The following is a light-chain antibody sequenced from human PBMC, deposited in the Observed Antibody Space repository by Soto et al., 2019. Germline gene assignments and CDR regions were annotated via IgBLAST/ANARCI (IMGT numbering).Light chain of an antibody. CDR2: AAS. CDR1: ESISRH. V-gene: IGKV1-39*01. J-gene: IGKJ5*01. Sequence: DIQMTQSPSSLSASVGDRVTITCRASESISRHLNWYQQKPGKAPNLLIYAASTLQNGVPSRFSGSGSGTDFTLTSSSLQPEDFATYYGQQSYSTLSISFGQGTRLEIK. CDR3: QQSYSTLSIS.